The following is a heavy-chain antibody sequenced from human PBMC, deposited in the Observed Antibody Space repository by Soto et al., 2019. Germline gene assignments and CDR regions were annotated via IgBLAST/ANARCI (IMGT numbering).Heavy chain of an antibody. Sequence: PGGSLRLSCAASGFTFSSYSMNWVRQAPGKGLEWVSSISSSSSYIYYADLVKGRFTISRDNAKNSLYLQMNSLRAEDTAVYYCARGRTPPPPAKYCSGGSCRFFDPWGQGTLVIVSS. J-gene: IGHJ5*02. V-gene: IGHV3-21*01. CDR3: ARGRTPPPPAKYCSGGSCRFFDP. CDR2: ISSSSSYI. CDR1: GFTFSSYS. D-gene: IGHD2-15*01.